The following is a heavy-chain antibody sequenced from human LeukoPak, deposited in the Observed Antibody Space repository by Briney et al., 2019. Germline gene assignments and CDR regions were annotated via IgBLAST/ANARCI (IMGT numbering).Heavy chain of an antibody. CDR3: ARGTVAGTNYYYYGMDV. V-gene: IGHV3-30-3*01. J-gene: IGHJ6*02. CDR2: ISYDGSNK. D-gene: IGHD6-19*01. CDR1: GFTFSSYA. Sequence: GSLRLSCAASGFTFSSYAMHWVCQAPGKGLEWVAVISYDGSNKYYADSVKGRFTISRDNSKNTLYLQMNSLRAEDTAVYYCARGTVAGTNYYYYGMDVWGQGTTVTVSS.